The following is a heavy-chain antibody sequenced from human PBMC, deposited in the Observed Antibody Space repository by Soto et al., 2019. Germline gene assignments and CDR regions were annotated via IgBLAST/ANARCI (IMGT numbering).Heavy chain of an antibody. CDR1: GFTFSNAW. V-gene: IGHV3-15*01. CDR2: IKSKTDGGTT. Sequence: EVQLVESGGGLVKPGGSLRLSCAASGFTFSNAWMSWVRQAPGKGLEWVGRIKSKTDGGTTDYAAPVKGRFTISRDDSNNTLYLQMNSMKTEDTAVYYCTARKYSDFWSGYYTDGFYYWGQGTLVTVSS. D-gene: IGHD3-3*01. J-gene: IGHJ4*02. CDR3: TARKYSDFWSGYYTDGFYY.